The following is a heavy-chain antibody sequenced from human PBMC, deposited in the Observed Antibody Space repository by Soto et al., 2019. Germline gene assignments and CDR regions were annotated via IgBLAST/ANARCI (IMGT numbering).Heavy chain of an antibody. V-gene: IGHV3-23*01. CDR1: GFTLGNSA. D-gene: IGHD3-16*01. J-gene: IGHJ4*02. CDR2: ISDSGEKT. Sequence: EVQMLGSGGDLVQPGGSLRLSCVASGFTLGNSAMSWVRQVPGKGLEWVAAISDSGEKTYYTDSVKGRFTISRDHCNSTFYLLMKSLKAEDPALYFCVRDVGDRDYFDYWGQGIPVTVRS. CDR3: VRDVGDRDYFDY.